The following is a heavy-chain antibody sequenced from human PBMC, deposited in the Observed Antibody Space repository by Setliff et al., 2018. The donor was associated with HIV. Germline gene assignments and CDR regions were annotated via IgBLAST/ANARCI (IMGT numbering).Heavy chain of an antibody. CDR1: GGSISSSSHY. J-gene: IGHJ6*02. Sequence: PSETLSLTCTVSGGSISSSSHYWGWIRQPPGKGLEWIGSIYYSGGTYYNPSLKSRVTISVDTSQNQFSLQLKHVTAADTAIYYCAREQYHFVVDYYYYYGMDVWGQGTTVTVSS. D-gene: IGHD2-15*01. CDR2: IYYSGGT. V-gene: IGHV4-39*07. CDR3: AREQYHFVVDYYYYYGMDV.